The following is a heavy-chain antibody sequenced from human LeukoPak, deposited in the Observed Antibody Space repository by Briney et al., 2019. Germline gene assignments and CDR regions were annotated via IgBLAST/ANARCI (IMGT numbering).Heavy chain of an antibody. V-gene: IGHV5-51*01. CDR2: IYPGDSDT. Sequence: GESLKISCQCSGCIFTSYWIGWVRQVPGKGLEWMGIIYPGDSDTRYRPSFQGQVTISADKSISTAYLQWSSLKASDTAMYYCARGGYSGYDFPFDYWGQGTLVTVSS. CDR3: ARGGYSGYDFPFDY. J-gene: IGHJ4*02. D-gene: IGHD5-12*01. CDR1: GCIFTSYW.